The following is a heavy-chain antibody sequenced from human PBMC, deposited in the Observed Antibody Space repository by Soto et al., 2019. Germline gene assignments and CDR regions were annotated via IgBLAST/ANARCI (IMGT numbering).Heavy chain of an antibody. Sequence: SDTLSLTCTVSCGSISSYYWSWIRQPPGKGLEWIGYIYYSGSTNYNPSLKSRVTISVDTSKNQLSLKLSSVTAADTAVYYCARDARTYDLIGMDVWGQGTTVTVSS. CDR3: ARDARTYDLIGMDV. V-gene: IGHV4-59*01. CDR1: CGSISSYY. CDR2: IYYSGST. D-gene: IGHD3-3*01. J-gene: IGHJ6*02.